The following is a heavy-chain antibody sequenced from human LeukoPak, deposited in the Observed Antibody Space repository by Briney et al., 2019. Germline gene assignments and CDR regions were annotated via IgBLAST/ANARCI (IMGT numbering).Heavy chain of an antibody. CDR1: GFTFSSYG. CDR3: ARGDTYYYDSSGYYYADY. V-gene: IGHV3-23*01. Sequence: PGGSLRLSCAASGFTFSSYGMSWVRQAPGKGLEWVSAISGSGGSTYYADSVKGRFTISRDNAKNSLYLQMNSLRAEDTAVYYCARGDTYYYDSSGYYYADYWGQGTLVTVSS. J-gene: IGHJ4*02. CDR2: ISGSGGST. D-gene: IGHD3-22*01.